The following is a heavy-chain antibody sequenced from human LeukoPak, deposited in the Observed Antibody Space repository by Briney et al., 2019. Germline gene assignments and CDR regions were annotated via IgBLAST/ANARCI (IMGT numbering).Heavy chain of an antibody. CDR2: ITSGVGIT. V-gene: IGHV3-23*01. J-gene: IGHJ4*02. D-gene: IGHD2-21*01. CDR3: AKDIQCTY. Sequence: GGSLRLSCAASGFTFSNYGMNWVRQAPGKGLEWVSIITSGVGITYYADSVKGRFTISRDNSKNTLYLQMNSLRAEDTAVYHCAKDIQCTYWGQGTLVTVSS. CDR1: GFTFSNYG.